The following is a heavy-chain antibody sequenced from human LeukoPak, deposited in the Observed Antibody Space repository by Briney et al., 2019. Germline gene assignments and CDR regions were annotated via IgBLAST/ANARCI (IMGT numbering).Heavy chain of an antibody. V-gene: IGHV3-30*04. Sequence: PGGSLRLSCAASGFTFSSYAMHWVSQAPGKGLEWVAVISYDGSNKYYADSVKGRFTISRDNSKNTLYLQMNSLRAEDTAVYYCARQKYLRGPDVEYFDYWGQGTLVTVSS. D-gene: IGHD5/OR15-5a*01. CDR3: ARQKYLRGPDVEYFDY. J-gene: IGHJ4*02. CDR2: ISYDGSNK. CDR1: GFTFSSYA.